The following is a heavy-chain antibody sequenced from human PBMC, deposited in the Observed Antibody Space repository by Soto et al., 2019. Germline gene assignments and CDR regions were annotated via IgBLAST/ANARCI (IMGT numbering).Heavy chain of an antibody. CDR1: GYTFTSYA. J-gene: IGHJ6*02. V-gene: IGHV1-3*01. Sequence: ASVKVSCKASGYTFTSYAMHWVRQAPGQRLEWMGWINAGNGNTKYSQKFQGRVTITRDTSASTAYMELSSLRSEDTAVYYCARDGARLRSTVHRARYDYYGMDVWGQGTTVTVSS. CDR3: ARDGARLRSTVHRARYDYYGMDV. D-gene: IGHD4-17*01. CDR2: INAGNGNT.